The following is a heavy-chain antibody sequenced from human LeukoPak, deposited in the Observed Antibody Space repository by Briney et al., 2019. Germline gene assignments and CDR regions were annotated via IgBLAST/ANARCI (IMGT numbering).Heavy chain of an antibody. CDR1: GGTFSSYA. V-gene: IGHV1-69*13. J-gene: IGHJ4*02. D-gene: IGHD5-12*01. Sequence: ASVKVSCKASGGTFSSYAISWVRQAPGQGLEWMGGIIPIFGTADYAQKFQGRVTITADESTSTAYMELSSLRSEDTAVYYCARTSHYVDIAATIPYGIYYFDYWGQGTLVTVSS. CDR3: ARTSHYVDIAATIPYGIYYFDY. CDR2: IIPIFGTA.